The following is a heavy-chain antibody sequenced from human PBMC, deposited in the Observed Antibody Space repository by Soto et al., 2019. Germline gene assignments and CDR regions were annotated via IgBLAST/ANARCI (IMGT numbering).Heavy chain of an antibody. CDR1: GGSVSSTNYY. J-gene: IGHJ4*02. Sequence: PSETLSLTCTVSGGSVSSTNYYWSWIRQPPGKGLEWIGYIYYSGSTNYNPSLSSRVTMSVDTSKRQSSLNLSSVTATDTAFYYCARVRRIPRYCDAWGQGALVTVSS. CDR2: IYYSGST. V-gene: IGHV4-61*01. CDR3: ARVRRIPRYCDA.